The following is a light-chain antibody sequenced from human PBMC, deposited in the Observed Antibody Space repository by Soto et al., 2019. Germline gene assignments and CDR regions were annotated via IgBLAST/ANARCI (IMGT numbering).Light chain of an antibody. J-gene: IGKJ4*01. CDR3: MQGTHWPLT. CDR2: KVS. Sequence: DVVLTQSPLSLPVTLGQPASISCRSIQSLVYPDGNTYLNWFLQRPGQSPRRLIYKVSNRDSGVPDRFSGSGSGTDFTLRISRVEADDVGVYYCMQGTHWPLTFGGGTKVDIK. V-gene: IGKV2-30*01. CDR1: QSLVYPDGNTY.